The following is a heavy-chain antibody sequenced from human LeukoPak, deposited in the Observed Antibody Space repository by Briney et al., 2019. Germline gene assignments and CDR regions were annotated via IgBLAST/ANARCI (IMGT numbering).Heavy chain of an antibody. CDR3: ARDPTTATVTAYIDY. J-gene: IGHJ4*02. CDR2: INPNSGGT. CDR1: GYTFTGYN. V-gene: IGHV1-2*02. Sequence: ASVKVSCKASGYTFTGYNMHWVRQAPGQGLEWMGWINPNSGGTNYAQKFQGRVTMTRDTSISTAYMELSRLRSDDTAVYYCARDPTTATVTAYIDYWGQGTLVTVSS. D-gene: IGHD2-21*02.